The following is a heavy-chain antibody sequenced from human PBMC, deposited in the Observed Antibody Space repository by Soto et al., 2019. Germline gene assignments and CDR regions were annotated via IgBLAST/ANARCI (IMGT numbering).Heavy chain of an antibody. CDR2: IYYSGST. D-gene: IGHD3-3*01. J-gene: IGHJ3*02. Sequence: SETLSLTCTVSGGSISSGGYYWSWIRQHPGKGLEWIGYIYYSGSTYYNQSLKSRVTISVDTSKNQFSLKLSSVTAADTAVYYCARDSAADYDFWSGYSYDAFDIWGQGTMVTVSS. CDR3: ARDSAADYDFWSGYSYDAFDI. V-gene: IGHV4-31*03. CDR1: GGSISSGGYY.